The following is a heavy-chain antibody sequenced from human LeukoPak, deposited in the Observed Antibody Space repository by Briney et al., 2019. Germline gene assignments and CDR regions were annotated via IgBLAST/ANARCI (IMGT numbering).Heavy chain of an antibody. CDR3: ARAPPRFGATHYYFDY. CDR1: GFTFSHAW. Sequence: GGSLRLSCAASGFTFSHAWMSWVRQAPGKGLEWVAVIWYDGSNKYYADSVKGRFTISRDNSKNTLYLQMNSLRAEDTAVYYCARAPPRFGATHYYFDYWGQGTLVTVSS. J-gene: IGHJ4*02. V-gene: IGHV3-33*08. CDR2: IWYDGSNK. D-gene: IGHD3-10*01.